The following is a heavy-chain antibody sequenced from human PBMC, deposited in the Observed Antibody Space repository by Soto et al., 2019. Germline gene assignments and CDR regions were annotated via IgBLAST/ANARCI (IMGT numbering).Heavy chain of an antibody. Sequence: PGGSLRLSCAASGFAFSSYAMSWVRQAPGKGLEWVSAISGSGGSTYYADSVKGRFTISRDNSKNTLYLQMNSLRAEDTAVYYCAKFAVFWSGYLLPNWFDPWGQGTLVTVSS. CDR3: AKFAVFWSGYLLPNWFDP. J-gene: IGHJ5*02. D-gene: IGHD3-3*01. V-gene: IGHV3-23*01. CDR2: ISGSGGST. CDR1: GFAFSSYA.